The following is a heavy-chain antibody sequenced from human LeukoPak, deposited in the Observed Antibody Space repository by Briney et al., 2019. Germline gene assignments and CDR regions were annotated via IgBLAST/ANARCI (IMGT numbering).Heavy chain of an antibody. CDR3: ARRANGGSSSWYTR. CDR2: INHSGST. J-gene: IGHJ4*02. Sequence: SETLSLTCAVSGGSISSGGYSWSWIRQPPGKGLEWIGEINHSGSTNYNPSLKSRVTISVDTSKNQFSLKLSSVTAADTAVYYCARRANGGSSSWYTRWGQGTLVTVSS. D-gene: IGHD6-13*01. V-gene: IGHV4-34*01. CDR1: GGSISSGGYS.